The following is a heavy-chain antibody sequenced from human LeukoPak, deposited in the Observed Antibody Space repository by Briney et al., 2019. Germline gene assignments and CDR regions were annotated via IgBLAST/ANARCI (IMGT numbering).Heavy chain of an antibody. Sequence: ASVKVSCKASGYNFIGYYMHWVRQAPGRGLEWMGWINPNSGGTNYAQKFQGRVTMTRDTSVSTAYMELRSLSSDDTAVYYCARGNPGRGSFLYDYWGQGTLVTVSS. J-gene: IGHJ4*02. V-gene: IGHV1-2*02. CDR2: INPNSGGT. CDR3: ARGNPGRGSFLYDY. D-gene: IGHD2-8*02. CDR1: GYNFIGYY.